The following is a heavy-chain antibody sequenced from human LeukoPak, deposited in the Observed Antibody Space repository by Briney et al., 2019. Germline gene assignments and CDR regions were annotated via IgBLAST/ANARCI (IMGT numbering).Heavy chain of an antibody. CDR2: ISGSGGST. CDR3: ANSALRPLRDY. J-gene: IGHJ4*02. Sequence: GGSLRLSCAASGFTFSSYAMSWVRQAPGKGLEWVSAISGSGGSTYYADPVKGRFTIPRDNSKNTLYLQMNSLRAEDTAVYYCANSALRPLRDYWGQGTLVTVSS. V-gene: IGHV3-23*01. D-gene: IGHD2-15*01. CDR1: GFTFSSYA.